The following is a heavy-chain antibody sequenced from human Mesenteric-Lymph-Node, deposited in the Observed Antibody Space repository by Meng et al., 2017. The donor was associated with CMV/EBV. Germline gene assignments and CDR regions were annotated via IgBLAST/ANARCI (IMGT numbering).Heavy chain of an antibody. V-gene: IGHV4-34*01. J-gene: IGHJ4*02. CDR2: INHSGST. CDR3: ARHQRWLKSEGGFNY. CDR1: GGSFSGYY. Sequence: QVQLQKGGAGLLKPSETLDLTCAVYGGSFSGYYWSRLRQPPGKGLEWIGEINHSGSTNYNPSLKSRVTISVDTSKNQFSLKLSSVTAADTAVYYCARHQRWLKSEGGFNYWGQGTLVTVSS. D-gene: IGHD4-23*01.